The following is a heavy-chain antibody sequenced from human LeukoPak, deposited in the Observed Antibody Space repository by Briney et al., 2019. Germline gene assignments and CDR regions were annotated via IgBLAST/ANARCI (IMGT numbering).Heavy chain of an antibody. CDR2: IYPGDSDT. Sequence: GESLKISCKGSGYSFTSYWIAWVRQMPGKGLEWMGIIYPGDSDTRYSPSFQGQVTISADKSISTAYLQWSSLKASDTAMYYCARRAYSTGWYSTFDYWGQGTLVTVSS. CDR1: GYSFTSYW. J-gene: IGHJ4*02. D-gene: IGHD6-19*01. V-gene: IGHV5-51*01. CDR3: ARRAYSTGWYSTFDY.